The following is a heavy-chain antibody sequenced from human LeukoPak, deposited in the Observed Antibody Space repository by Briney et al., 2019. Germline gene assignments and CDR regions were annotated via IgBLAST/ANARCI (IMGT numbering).Heavy chain of an antibody. CDR1: GGSISSYY. CDR2: IYYSGST. Sequence: SETLSLTCTVSGGSISSYYWSWIRQPPGKGLEWIGYIYYSGSTNYNPSLKSRVTISVDTSKNQFSLKLSSVTAADTAVYYCARETILNWFGPWGQGALVTVSS. J-gene: IGHJ5*02. CDR3: ARETILNWFGP. D-gene: IGHD3-3*01. V-gene: IGHV4-59*01.